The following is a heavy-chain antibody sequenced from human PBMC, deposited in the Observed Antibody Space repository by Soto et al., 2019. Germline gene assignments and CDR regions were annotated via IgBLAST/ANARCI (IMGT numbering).Heavy chain of an antibody. D-gene: IGHD1-26*01. CDR2: IIPILGIA. CDR1: GGTFSSYT. J-gene: IGHJ4*02. V-gene: IGHV1-69*02. CDR3: SSRYSGSSSFDY. Sequence: QVQLVQSGAEVKKPGSSVKVSCKASGGTFSSYTISWVRQAPGQGLEWMGRIIPILGIANYAQKFQGKVTITADKPTSTGYMELRSLRSEDTAGYYCSSRYSGSSSFDYWGQGTLVTVSS.